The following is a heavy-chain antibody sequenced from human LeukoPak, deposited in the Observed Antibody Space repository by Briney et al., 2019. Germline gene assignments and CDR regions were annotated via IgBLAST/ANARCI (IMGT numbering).Heavy chain of an antibody. D-gene: IGHD3-22*01. Sequence: PSQTLSLTRTVSGGSISSGSYYWRWLRQPAGTGLEWIGRIYTSGSTNYNPSLKSRVTISVDTSKNQFSLKLSSVTAADTAVYYCARVYDSSGYQRDYWGQGTLVTVSS. CDR3: ARVYDSSGYQRDY. J-gene: IGHJ4*02. CDR1: GGSISSGSYY. V-gene: IGHV4-61*02. CDR2: IYTSGST.